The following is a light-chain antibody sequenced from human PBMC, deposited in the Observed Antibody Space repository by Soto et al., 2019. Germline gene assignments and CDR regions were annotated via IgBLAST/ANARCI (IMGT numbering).Light chain of an antibody. CDR1: QSVSSY. V-gene: IGKV3-11*01. CDR3: QQRSNS. Sequence: EIVLTQSPATLSLSPGERATLSCRASQSVSSYLAWYQQKPGQAPRLLIYGASSRATGIPDRFSGSGSGTDFTLTISSLEPEDFAVYYCQQRSNSFGGGTKVDIK. CDR2: GAS. J-gene: IGKJ4*01.